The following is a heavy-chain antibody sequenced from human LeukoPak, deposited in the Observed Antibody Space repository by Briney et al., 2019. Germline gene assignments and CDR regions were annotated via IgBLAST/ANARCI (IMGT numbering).Heavy chain of an antibody. V-gene: IGHV2-5*02. CDR3: APLNFAEHYGSGSYFFAP. Sequence: SGPTLVKPTQTLTLTCTFSGFSLSTRGVGVGWIRRPPGKALEWLALIYWDDDKRYSPSLKSRLTITKDTSKNQVVLTMTNMDPVDTATYYCAPLNFAEHYGSGSYFFAPWGQATL. CDR2: IYWDDDK. D-gene: IGHD3-10*01. J-gene: IGHJ5*02. CDR1: GFSLSTRGVG.